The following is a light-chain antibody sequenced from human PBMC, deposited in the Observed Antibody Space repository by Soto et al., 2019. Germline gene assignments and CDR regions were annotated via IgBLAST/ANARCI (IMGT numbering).Light chain of an antibody. Sequence: EIVLTQSPATLSLSPGERATLSCRASQSVSSYLAWYQQKPGQAPRLLIYDASNRATGIPARFSGSGSGTDFNLTISSLEPEAFAVYYCQQRSNWPLTFGGGTKVEIK. J-gene: IGKJ4*01. CDR1: QSVSSY. V-gene: IGKV3-11*01. CDR2: DAS. CDR3: QQRSNWPLT.